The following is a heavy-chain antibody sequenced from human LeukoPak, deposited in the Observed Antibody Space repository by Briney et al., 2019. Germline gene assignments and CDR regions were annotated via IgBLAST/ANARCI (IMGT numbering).Heavy chain of an antibody. V-gene: IGHV3-23*01. D-gene: IGHD2-2*01. CDR2: ISGSGGST. CDR3: AKGPWKNCSGTSCYYTYYGMDV. J-gene: IGHJ6*02. Sequence: GGSLRLSCAASGFTFSSYAMSWVRQAPGKGLEWVSAISGSGGSTYYADSVKGRFTISRDNSKNTLYLQMNSLRAEDTAVYYCAKGPWKNCSGTSCYYTYYGMDVWGQGTTVTVSS. CDR1: GFTFSSYA.